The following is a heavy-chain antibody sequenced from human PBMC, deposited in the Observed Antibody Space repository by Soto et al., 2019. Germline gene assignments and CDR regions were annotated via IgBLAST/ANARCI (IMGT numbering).Heavy chain of an antibody. V-gene: IGHV3-30-3*01. CDR2: ISYDGSNK. D-gene: IGHD2-21*02. CDR3: ARDSLDGGNSGSYWYFDL. Sequence: QVQLVESGGGVVQPGRSLRLSCAASGFTFSSYAMHWVRQAPGKGLEWVAVISYDGSNKYYADSVKGRFTISRDNSKNTLYLQMNSLRAEDTAMYYCARDSLDGGNSGSYWYFDLWGRGTLVTVSS. CDR1: GFTFSSYA. J-gene: IGHJ2*01.